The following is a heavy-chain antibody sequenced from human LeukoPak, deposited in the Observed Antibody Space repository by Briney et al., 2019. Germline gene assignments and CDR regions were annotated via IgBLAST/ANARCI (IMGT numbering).Heavy chain of an antibody. V-gene: IGHV4-39*01. CDR1: GGSISSSSYY. CDR2: IYYSGST. CDR3: ARRPPPSPYGDYFDY. Sequence: SETLSLTCTVSGGSISSSSYYWGWIRQPPGKGLEWIGSIYYSGSTYYNPSLKSRVTISVDTSKNQFSLKLSSVTAADTAAYYCARRPPPSPYGDYFDYWGQGTLVTVSS. J-gene: IGHJ4*02. D-gene: IGHD3-16*01.